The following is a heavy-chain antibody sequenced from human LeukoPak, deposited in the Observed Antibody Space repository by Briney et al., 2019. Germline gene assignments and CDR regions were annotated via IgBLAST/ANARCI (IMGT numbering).Heavy chain of an antibody. V-gene: IGHV4-59*01. Sequence: SGTLSLTCTVSGGSISSYYWSWIRQPPGKGLEWIGYIYYSGSTNYNPSLKSRVTISVDTSKNQFSLKLSSVTAADTAVYYCARGPSVVYYYYYGMDVWGQGTTVTVSS. CDR3: ARGPSVVYYYYYGMDV. D-gene: IGHD2-2*01. CDR2: IYYSGST. J-gene: IGHJ6*02. CDR1: GGSISSYY.